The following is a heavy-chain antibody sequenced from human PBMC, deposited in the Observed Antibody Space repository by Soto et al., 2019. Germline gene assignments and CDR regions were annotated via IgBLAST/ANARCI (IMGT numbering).Heavy chain of an antibody. CDR2: VSGSGDST. D-gene: IGHD2-21*02. CDR3: AKGRASDCPGCTQDY. J-gene: IGHJ4*02. Sequence: EVQLLESGGGLEQPGGSLRLSCAASAFTFSSYAMSWVRQAPGKGLEWVSAVSGSGDSTYYADSVKGRFTISRDNSKNTLYLQMNILRAEDTAVYYCAKGRASDCPGCTQDYWGQGTLVTVSS. CDR1: AFTFSSYA. V-gene: IGHV3-23*01.